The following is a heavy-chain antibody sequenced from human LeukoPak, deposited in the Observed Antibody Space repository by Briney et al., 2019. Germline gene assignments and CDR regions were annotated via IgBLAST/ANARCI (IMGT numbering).Heavy chain of an antibody. D-gene: IGHD1-26*01. CDR1: GYIFTSYF. V-gene: IGHV1-46*01. Sequence: ASVKVSCKASGYIFTSYFMHWVRQAPGQGLEWMGIINPSGGTTSYAQKFQGRVTMTRDMSTSTVYMELSSLRSEDTAVYYCARASGSYYDVDYWGQGTLVTVSS. CDR3: ARASGSYYDVDY. CDR2: INPSGGTT. J-gene: IGHJ4*02.